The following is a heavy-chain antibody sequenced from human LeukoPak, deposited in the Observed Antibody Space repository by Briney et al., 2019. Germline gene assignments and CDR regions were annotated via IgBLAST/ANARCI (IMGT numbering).Heavy chain of an antibody. CDR1: GFTFSSYW. Sequence: PGGSLRLSCAASGFTFSSYWMSWVRQAPGKGLEWVANIKQDGSEKYYVDSVKGRFTISRDNAKNSLYLQMNSLRAEDTAVYYCARVIIYGLGLYDYWGQGTLVTVSS. V-gene: IGHV3-7*01. D-gene: IGHD3-10*01. CDR3: ARVIIYGLGLYDY. J-gene: IGHJ4*02. CDR2: IKQDGSEK.